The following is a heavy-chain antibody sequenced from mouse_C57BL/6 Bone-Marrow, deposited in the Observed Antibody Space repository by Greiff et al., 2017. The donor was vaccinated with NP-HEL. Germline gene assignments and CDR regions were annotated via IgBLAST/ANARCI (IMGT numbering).Heavy chain of an antibody. Sequence: EVQRVESGGGLVKPGGSLKLSCAASGFTFSDYGMHWVRQAPEKGLEWVAYISSGSSTIYYADTVKGRFTISRDNAKNTLFLKVTSLRSEDTAMYYCARDYSNNLAWFAYWGQGTLVTVSA. CDR2: ISSGSSTI. J-gene: IGHJ3*01. D-gene: IGHD2-5*01. CDR3: ARDYSNNLAWFAY. CDR1: GFTFSDYG. V-gene: IGHV5-17*01.